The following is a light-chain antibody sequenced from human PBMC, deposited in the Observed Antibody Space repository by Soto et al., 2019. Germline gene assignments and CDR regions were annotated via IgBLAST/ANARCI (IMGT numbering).Light chain of an antibody. Sequence: DIQMTQSPTSLSASVGDRVTITCRASQGIRNFVAWYQQKPGKAPKLLNYAASTLQSGVPSRFSGSGSGTDFTLTINRLQPEDVASYSCQKYSSVPVFGPGTKVEIK. J-gene: IGKJ3*01. CDR3: QKYSSVPV. CDR1: QGIRNF. V-gene: IGKV1-27*01. CDR2: AAS.